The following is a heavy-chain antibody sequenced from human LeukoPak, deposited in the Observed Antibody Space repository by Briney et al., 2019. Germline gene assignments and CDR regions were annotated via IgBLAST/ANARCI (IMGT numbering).Heavy chain of an antibody. V-gene: IGHV6-1*01. J-gene: IGHJ3*02. D-gene: IGHD2-15*01. CDR2: TYYRSKVYS. CDR3: AGIVVVVAAPSQPFDI. CDR1: GDSLSSNSAA. Sequence: SQTLSLTCALYGDSLSSNSAAWDWTRQSPSRGLEWLARTYYRSKVYSDYAASVRSRITINPDTSKNQFSLQLSSVTAADTAVYYCAGIVVVVAAPSQPFDIWGQGTMVTVSS.